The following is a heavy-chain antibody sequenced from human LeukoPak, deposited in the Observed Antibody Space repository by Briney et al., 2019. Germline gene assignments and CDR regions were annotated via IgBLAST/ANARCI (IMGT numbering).Heavy chain of an antibody. CDR3: AKDTRPRVYEPTYFDY. J-gene: IGHJ4*02. CDR2: ISGSGGST. CDR1: GFTFSSYA. Sequence: PGGSLRLSCAASGFTFSSYAMSWVRQAQGKGLEWVSAISGSGGSTYYADSVKGRFTISRDNSKNTLYLQMNSLRAEDTAVYYCAKDTRPRVYEPTYFDYWGQGTLVTVSS. D-gene: IGHD2-8*01. V-gene: IGHV3-23*01.